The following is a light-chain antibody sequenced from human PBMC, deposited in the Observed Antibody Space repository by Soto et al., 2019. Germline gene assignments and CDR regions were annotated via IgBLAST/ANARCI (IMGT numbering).Light chain of an antibody. Sequence: ETLMTQSPATLAVSPGERATLSCRASQSVRTNLAWYQHKPGQAPRLLISGASTRATGLPARFSGSGSGTEFTLTISSLQSEDFDLYYCQQYNNWPGTFGQGTKVDIK. J-gene: IGKJ1*01. V-gene: IGKV3-15*01. CDR1: QSVRTN. CDR3: QQYNNWPGT. CDR2: GAS.